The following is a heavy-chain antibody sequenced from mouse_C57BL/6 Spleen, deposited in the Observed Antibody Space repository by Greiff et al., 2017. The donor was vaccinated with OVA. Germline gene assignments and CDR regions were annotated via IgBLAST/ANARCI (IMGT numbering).Heavy chain of an antibody. V-gene: IGHV5-4*01. J-gene: IGHJ3*01. Sequence: VQLKESGGGLVKPGGSLKLSCAASGFTFSSYAMSWVRQTPEKRLEWVATISDGGSYTYYPDNVKGRFTISRDNAKNNLYLQMSHLKSEDTAMYYCARALSSYEFAYWGQGTLVTVSA. CDR1: GFTFSSYA. CDR2: ISDGGSYT. CDR3: ARALSSYEFAY. D-gene: IGHD1-1*01.